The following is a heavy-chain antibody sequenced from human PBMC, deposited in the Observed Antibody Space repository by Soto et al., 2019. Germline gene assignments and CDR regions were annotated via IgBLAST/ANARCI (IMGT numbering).Heavy chain of an antibody. J-gene: IGHJ4*02. CDR1: GDSVSSNSAA. CDR3: VREKVTMIVGFYYFDY. CDR2: TYYRSKWYN. Sequence: SQTLSLTCAISGDSVSSNSAAWNWIRQSPSRGLEWLGRTYYRSKWYNDYAVSVKSRITINPDTSKNQFSLHLNSVTPEDTAVYYCVREKVTMIVGFYYFDYWGQGTRVTVS. V-gene: IGHV6-1*01. D-gene: IGHD3-22*01.